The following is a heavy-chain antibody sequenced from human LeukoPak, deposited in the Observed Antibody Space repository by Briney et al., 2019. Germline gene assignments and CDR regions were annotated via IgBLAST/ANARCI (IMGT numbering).Heavy chain of an antibody. V-gene: IGHV4-59*11. D-gene: IGHD3-10*01. CDR2: IYYSGST. Sequence: SETLSLTCTVSGGSISSHYWSWVRQPPGKGLEWIGYIYYSGSTKYNPSLKSRVTISVDTSKNQFSLKLSSVTAADTAVYYCARDGALDYWGQGTLVTVSS. CDR3: ARDGALDY. CDR1: GGSISSHY. J-gene: IGHJ4*02.